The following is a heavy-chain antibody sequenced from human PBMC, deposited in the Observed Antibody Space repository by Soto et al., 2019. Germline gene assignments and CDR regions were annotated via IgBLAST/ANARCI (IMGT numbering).Heavy chain of an antibody. Sequence: QVQLVQSGAEVKKPGASVKVSCKASGYTFTSYGISWVRQAPGQGLEWMGWISAYNGNTNYAQKLQGRVTMTTDTATSTAYMELRSLRSDDTAVYYCARDQEGGYSGYDSRIGFDYWGQGTLVTVSS. CDR1: GYTFTSYG. CDR2: ISAYNGNT. V-gene: IGHV1-18*01. J-gene: IGHJ4*02. D-gene: IGHD5-12*01. CDR3: ARDQEGGYSGYDSRIGFDY.